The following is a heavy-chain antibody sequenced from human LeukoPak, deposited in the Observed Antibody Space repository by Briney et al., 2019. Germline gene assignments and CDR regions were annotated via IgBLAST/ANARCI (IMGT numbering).Heavy chain of an antibody. CDR2: INHSGST. J-gene: IGHJ6*02. V-gene: IGHV4-34*01. CDR1: GGSFSGYY. D-gene: IGHD3-16*01. Sequence: PSETLSLTCAVYGGSFSGYYWSWIRQPPGKGLEWIGEINHSGSTNYNPSLKSRVTISVDTSKNQFSLKLSSVTAADTAVYYCARGWGLPPYYYYGMDVWGQGTTVTVSS. CDR3: ARGWGLPPYYYYGMDV.